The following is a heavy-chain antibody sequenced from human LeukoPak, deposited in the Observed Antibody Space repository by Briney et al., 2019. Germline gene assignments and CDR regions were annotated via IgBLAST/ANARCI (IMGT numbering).Heavy chain of an antibody. CDR2: IWYDGSNK. CDR3: AKDGVRDGYNYYFDY. CDR1: GFTFSSYG. J-gene: IGHJ4*02. Sequence: GGSLRLSCVASGFTFSSYGRHWVRQAPGKGLEWVAVIWYDGSNKYYADSVKGRFTISRDNSKNTLYLQMNSLRAEDTAVYYCAKDGVRDGYNYYFDYWGQGTLVNVSS. V-gene: IGHV3-33*06. D-gene: IGHD5-24*01.